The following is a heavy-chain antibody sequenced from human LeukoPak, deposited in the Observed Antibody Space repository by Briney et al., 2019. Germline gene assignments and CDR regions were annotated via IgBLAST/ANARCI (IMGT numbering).Heavy chain of an antibody. CDR1: GFTFSSYT. J-gene: IGHJ4*02. CDR2: ITTGDGNT. Sequence: GSLRLSCTASGFTFSSYTMTWVRQAPGKGLKWVSTITTGDGNTYYADSVKGRFTVSRDDSKNTLYLQMNSLRAEDTAVYYCAKGDGYYDSSGSCYDYWGQGTLVTVSS. D-gene: IGHD3-22*01. V-gene: IGHV3-23*01. CDR3: AKGDGYYDSSGSCYDY.